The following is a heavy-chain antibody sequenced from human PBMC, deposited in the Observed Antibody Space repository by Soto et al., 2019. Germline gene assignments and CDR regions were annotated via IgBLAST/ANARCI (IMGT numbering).Heavy chain of an antibody. CDR3: ARDDYGSGSYSY. V-gene: IGHV3-21*01. CDR2: ISSSSSYI. CDR1: GFTFSSDW. Sequence: PGGSLRLSCAASGFTFSSDWMSWVRQAPGKGLEWVSSISSSSSYIYYADSVKGRFTISRDNAKNSLYLQMNSLRAEDTAVYYCARDDYGSGSYSYWGQGTLVTVSS. J-gene: IGHJ4*02. D-gene: IGHD3-10*01.